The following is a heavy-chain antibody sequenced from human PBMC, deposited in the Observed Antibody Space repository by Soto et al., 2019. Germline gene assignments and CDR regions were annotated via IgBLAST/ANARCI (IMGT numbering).Heavy chain of an antibody. J-gene: IGHJ6*02. Sequence: SVKVSCKASGFTFTSSAVQWVRQARGQRLEWIGWIVVGSGNTNYAQKFQERVTITRDMSTSTAYMELSSLRSEDTAVYYCAADQNTPRLAYYYSGMDVWGQGTTVTVSS. D-gene: IGHD2-2*02. CDR1: GFTFTSSA. CDR2: IVVGSGNT. V-gene: IGHV1-58*01. CDR3: AADQNTPRLAYYYSGMDV.